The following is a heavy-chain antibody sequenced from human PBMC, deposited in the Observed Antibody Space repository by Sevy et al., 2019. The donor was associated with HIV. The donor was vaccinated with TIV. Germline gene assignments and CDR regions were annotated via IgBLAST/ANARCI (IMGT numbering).Heavy chain of an antibody. V-gene: IGHV3-33*08. CDR1: GFTFSNYG. Sequence: GGSLRLSCSTFGFTFSNYGMHWVRQAPGRGLEWVAAIFSDGNYQYYADSVKGRVNISRDNSKNTLYLQMSSLRADDTAMYYCARESGSGWYVDSWGRGTLVTVSS. CDR3: ARESGSGWYVDS. D-gene: IGHD6-19*01. CDR2: IFSDGNYQ. J-gene: IGHJ4*02.